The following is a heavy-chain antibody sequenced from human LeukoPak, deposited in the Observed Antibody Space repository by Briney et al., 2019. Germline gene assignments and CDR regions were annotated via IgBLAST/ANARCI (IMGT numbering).Heavy chain of an antibody. J-gene: IGHJ5*02. CDR3: ARDRFYDYVWGSYRPRPFDP. V-gene: IGHV1-18*01. D-gene: IGHD3-16*02. Sequence: ASVKVSCKASGYTFTSYAMNWVRQAPGQGLEWMGWISAYNGNTNYAQKLQGRVTMTTDTSTSTAYMELRSLRADDTAVYYCARDRFYDYVWGSYRPRPFDPWGQGTLVTVSS. CDR2: ISAYNGNT. CDR1: GYTFTSYA.